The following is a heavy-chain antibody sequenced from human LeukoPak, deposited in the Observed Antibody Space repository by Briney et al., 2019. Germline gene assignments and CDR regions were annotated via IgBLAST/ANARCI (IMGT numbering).Heavy chain of an antibody. CDR2: INPSGGST. J-gene: IGHJ6*02. V-gene: IGHV1-46*01. D-gene: IGHD2-2*01. CDR1: GYTFTSYY. CDR3: ARGYCSSTSCYMVV. Sequence: ASVKVSCKASGYTFTSYYMHWVRQAPGQGLEWMGIINPSGGSTSYAQKLQGRVTITGDTSASTAYMELSSLRSEDTAVYYCARGYCSSTSCYMVVWGQGTTVT.